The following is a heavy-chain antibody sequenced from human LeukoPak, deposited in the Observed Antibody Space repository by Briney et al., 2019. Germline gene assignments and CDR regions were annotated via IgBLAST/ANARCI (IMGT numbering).Heavy chain of an antibody. J-gene: IGHJ4*02. D-gene: IGHD2-15*01. V-gene: IGHV3-23*01. CDR2: ISGSGGST. Sequence: GGSLRLSCAASGFTFTTYAMSWVRQAPGKGLEWVSVISGSGGSTYHADSVKGRFTISRDNSKNTLYLQMNSLRAEDTAVYYCANLYCSGGSCSELEDYWGQGTLVTVSS. CDR1: GFTFTTYA. CDR3: ANLYCSGGSCSELEDY.